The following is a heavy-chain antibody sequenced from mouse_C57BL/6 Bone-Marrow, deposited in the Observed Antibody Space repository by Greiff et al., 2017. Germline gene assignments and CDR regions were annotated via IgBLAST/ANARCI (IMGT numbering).Heavy chain of an antibody. Sequence: QVQLQQPGAELVKPGASVKLSCKASGYTFTSYWMQWVKQRPGQGLEWIGEIDPSDSYTNYNQKFKGKATLTVDTSSSTAYMQLSSPTSEDSAVYYCARSGATRAWFAYWGQGTLVTVSA. J-gene: IGHJ3*01. V-gene: IGHV1-50*01. CDR2: IDPSDSYT. CDR3: ARSGATRAWFAY. D-gene: IGHD6-1*01. CDR1: GYTFTSYW.